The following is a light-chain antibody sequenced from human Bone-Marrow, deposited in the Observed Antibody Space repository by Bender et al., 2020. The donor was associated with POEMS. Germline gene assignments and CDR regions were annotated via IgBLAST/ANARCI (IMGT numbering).Light chain of an antibody. CDR2: KDS. Sequence: SYELTQAPSVSVSPGQTARITCSGDALPKRFAYWYQQKPGQAPVLVIYKDSERPSGIPERFSGSSSGATVTLTISGVQAEDEADYYCQSVDSSGTYVFGTGTKVTVL. V-gene: IGLV3-25*03. CDR3: QSVDSSGTYV. CDR1: ALPKRF. J-gene: IGLJ1*01.